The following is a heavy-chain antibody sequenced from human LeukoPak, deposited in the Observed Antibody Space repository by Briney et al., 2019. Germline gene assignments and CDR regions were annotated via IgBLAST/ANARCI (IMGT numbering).Heavy chain of an antibody. CDR2: ISYDGSNK. CDR1: RFTFSSYT. CDR3: ARLGLEVGGPNWFDP. D-gene: IGHD1-1*01. Sequence: PGGSLRLSCAASRFTFSSYTMHWVRQAPGKGLEWVAVISYDGSNKYYADSVKGRFTISRDNSKNTLYLQMNSLRVEDTAVYYCARLGLEVGGPNWFDPWGQGTLVTVSS. J-gene: IGHJ5*02. V-gene: IGHV3-30*04.